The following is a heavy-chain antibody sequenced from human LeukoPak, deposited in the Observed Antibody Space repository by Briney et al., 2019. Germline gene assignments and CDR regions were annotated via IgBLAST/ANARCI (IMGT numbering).Heavy chain of an antibody. J-gene: IGHJ4*02. D-gene: IGHD5-18*01. Sequence: GGSLRLSCAASRFTFSNYAMHWVRQAPGKGLEWVAVISYDGSDKYYADSVKGRFTISRDNAKNSLFLQMNSLSAEDTAVYYCARGRYNYGYIFDCWGQGTLVTVSS. V-gene: IGHV3-30*04. CDR2: ISYDGSDK. CDR3: ARGRYNYGYIFDC. CDR1: RFTFSNYA.